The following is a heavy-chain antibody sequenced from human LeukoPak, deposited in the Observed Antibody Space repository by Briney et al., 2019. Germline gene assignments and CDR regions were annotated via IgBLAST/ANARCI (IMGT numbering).Heavy chain of an antibody. Sequence: ASVKVSCKASGYTFTSYDINWVRQATGQGLEWMGWMNPNSGNTGYAQKFQGRVTMTRHTSISTAYMELSSLRSEDTAVYYCARARGTYGSGSYYNRWFDPWGQGTLVTVSS. CDR3: ARARGTYGSGSYYNRWFDP. CDR1: GYTFTSYD. CDR2: MNPNSGNT. J-gene: IGHJ5*02. V-gene: IGHV1-8*01. D-gene: IGHD3-10*01.